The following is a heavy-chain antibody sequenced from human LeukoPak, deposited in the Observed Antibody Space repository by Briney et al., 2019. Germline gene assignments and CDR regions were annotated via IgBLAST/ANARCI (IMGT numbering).Heavy chain of an antibody. CDR3: ARAAMVRGVILDY. CDR2: IRYDGSNK. D-gene: IGHD3-10*01. V-gene: IGHV3-30*02. J-gene: IGHJ4*02. Sequence: GRSLRLSCAASGFTFTSYGMHWVRQAPGKGLEWVAFIRYDGSNKYYADSVKGRFTISRDNSKNTLYLQMNSLRAEDMAVYYCARAAMVRGVILDYWGQGTLVTVSS. CDR1: GFTFTSYG.